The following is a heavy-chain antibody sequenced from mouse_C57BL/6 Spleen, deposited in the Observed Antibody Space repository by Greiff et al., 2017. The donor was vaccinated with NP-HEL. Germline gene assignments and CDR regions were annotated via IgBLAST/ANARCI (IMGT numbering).Heavy chain of an antibody. D-gene: IGHD1-1*01. Sequence: VQLQQSGPELVKPGASVKISCKASGYTFTDYYMNWVKQSHGKSLEWIGDINPNNGGTSYNQKFKGKATLTVDKSSSTAYMELRSLTSEDSAVYYCARGMGSSYGHYAMDYWGQGTSVTVSS. J-gene: IGHJ4*01. CDR3: ARGMGSSYGHYAMDY. V-gene: IGHV1-26*01. CDR1: GYTFTDYY. CDR2: INPNNGGT.